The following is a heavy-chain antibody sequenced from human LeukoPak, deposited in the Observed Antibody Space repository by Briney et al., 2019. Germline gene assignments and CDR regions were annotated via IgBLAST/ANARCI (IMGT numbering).Heavy chain of an antibody. J-gene: IGHJ4*02. CDR2: INERGDIT. Sequence: GGSLRLSCVATGFTFSRHPMSWVRQAPGNGLELVSAINERGDITKYADSVMRRFTISRDSSKNTLYLQMNSLRAEDTAVYYCARGDDNAPGRVLEYWGRGTLVTVSS. CDR3: ARGDDNAPGRVLEY. D-gene: IGHD3-9*01. CDR1: GFTFSRHP. V-gene: IGHV3-23*01.